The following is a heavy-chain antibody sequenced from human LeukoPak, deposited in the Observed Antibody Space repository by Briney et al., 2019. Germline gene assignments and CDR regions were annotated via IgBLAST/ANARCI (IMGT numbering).Heavy chain of an antibody. Sequence: PSKTLSLTCSVSGDSISPHYWSWIRQPPEKGLEWIGYIHYTGNTNYNPSLKSRVTISVDTSTNQFSLRLSSVTAADTAVYYCARFSGYDDTGHHYLDNWGQGTLVAVSS. CDR2: IHYTGNT. CDR1: GDSISPHY. D-gene: IGHD3-22*01. CDR3: ARFSGYDDTGHHYLDN. J-gene: IGHJ4*02. V-gene: IGHV4-59*08.